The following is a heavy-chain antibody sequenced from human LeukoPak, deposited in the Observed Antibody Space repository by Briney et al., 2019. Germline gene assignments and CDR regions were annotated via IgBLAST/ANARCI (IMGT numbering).Heavy chain of an antibody. V-gene: IGHV4-34*01. Sequence: PSETLSLTCAVYGGSFSGYYWSWIRQPPGRGLEWIGEINHSGSTNYNPSLKSRVTISVDTSKNQFSLKLSSMTAADTAVYYCARELEGAVAALDYWGQGTLVTVSS. CDR1: GGSFSGYY. CDR3: ARELEGAVAALDY. D-gene: IGHD6-19*01. J-gene: IGHJ4*02. CDR2: INHSGST.